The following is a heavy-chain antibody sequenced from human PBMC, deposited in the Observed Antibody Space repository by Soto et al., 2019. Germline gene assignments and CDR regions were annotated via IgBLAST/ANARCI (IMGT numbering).Heavy chain of an antibody. CDR1: VFKARSNH. V-gene: IGHV3-66*01. CDR2: IQSGGTT. Sequence: LRACCAVPVFKARSNHITCVRQTLRIRLEWVSLIQSGGTTYYADSVKGRFTISRDTSENTLHLQMDSLRVEDTAVYYCARDDVLCDGGRCYGIPLDVWGKGTTVSVSS. CDR3: ARDDVLCDGGRCYGIPLDV. J-gene: IGHJ6*04. D-gene: IGHD2-15*01.